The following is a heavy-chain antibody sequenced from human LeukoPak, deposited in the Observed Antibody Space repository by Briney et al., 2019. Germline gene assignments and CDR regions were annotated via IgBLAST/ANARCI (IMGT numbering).Heavy chain of an antibody. CDR1: GYTFTSFD. CDR3: AKDLKTAAGTSKFYYYYYYMDV. V-gene: IGHV1-8*03. CDR2: MNPNSGNT. D-gene: IGHD6-13*01. J-gene: IGHJ6*03. Sequence: ASVKVSCKASGYTFTSFDITWVRQATGQGLEWMGWMNPNSGNTGYAQMFQGKVTITRNTSISTVYVGLGSLRSEDTAVYYCAKDLKTAAGTSKFYYYYYYMDVWGKGTTVTVSS.